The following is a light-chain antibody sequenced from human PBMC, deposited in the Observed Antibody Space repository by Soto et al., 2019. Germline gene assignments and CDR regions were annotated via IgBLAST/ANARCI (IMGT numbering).Light chain of an antibody. V-gene: IGLV8-61*01. CDR2: STN. Sequence: QTVVTQEPSFSVSPGGTVTLTCGLSSGSVSSSYYPGWYQQTPGQTPRTLLYSTNTRSSGVPDRFSGSILGKKAALTITGAQADDESDYYCVLYVDSDILFGGGTQLTVL. CDR3: VLYVDSDIL. CDR1: SGSVSSSYY. J-gene: IGLJ7*01.